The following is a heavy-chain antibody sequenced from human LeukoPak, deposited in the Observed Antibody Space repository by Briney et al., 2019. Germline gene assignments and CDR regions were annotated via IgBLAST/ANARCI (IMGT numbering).Heavy chain of an antibody. V-gene: IGHV1-69*06. J-gene: IGHJ4*02. D-gene: IGHD3-22*01. CDR2: IIPIFGTA. CDR1: GGTFSSYA. CDR3: AGWDYYDSSGYLYY. Sequence: SVKVSCKASGGTFSSYAISWVRQAPGQGLEWMGGIIPIFGTANYAQKFQGRVTITADKSTSTAYMELRSLRSDDTAVYYCAGWDYYDSSGYLYYWGQGTLVTVSS.